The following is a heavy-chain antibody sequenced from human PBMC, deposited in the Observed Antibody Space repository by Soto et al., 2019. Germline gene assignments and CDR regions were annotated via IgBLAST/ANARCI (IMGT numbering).Heavy chain of an antibody. CDR2: IYHSGSA. J-gene: IGHJ4*02. D-gene: IGHD6-6*01. CDR3: ARAIAGRPDVFDF. CDR1: GDSISGYC. V-gene: IGHV4-59*01. Sequence: SETLSLTCSVSGDSISGYCWSWIRQSPGKGLEWIVYIYHSGSANYNPSLKSRATISVDTSKNQFSLSLSSVTTADTAVYYCARAIAGRPDVFDFWGQGTLVTVSS.